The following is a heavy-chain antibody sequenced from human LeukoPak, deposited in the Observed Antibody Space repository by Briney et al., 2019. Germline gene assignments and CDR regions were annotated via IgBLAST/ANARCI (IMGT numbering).Heavy chain of an antibody. J-gene: IGHJ4*02. D-gene: IGHD2-2*01. CDR3: AKDLSWGYCSSTSCYPLDY. CDR2: IWYDGSNK. V-gene: IGHV3-33*06. Sequence: GRSLRLSCAASGFTFSSYGVHWVRQAPGKGLEWVAVIWYDGSNKYYADPVKGRFTISRDNSKNTLYLQMNSLRAEDTAVYYCAKDLSWGYCSSTSCYPLDYWGQGTLVTVSS. CDR1: GFTFSSYG.